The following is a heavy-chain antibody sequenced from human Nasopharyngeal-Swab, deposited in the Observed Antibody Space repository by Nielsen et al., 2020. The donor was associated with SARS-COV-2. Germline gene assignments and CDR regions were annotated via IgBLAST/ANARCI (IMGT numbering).Heavy chain of an antibody. CDR2: IKQDGSEK. Sequence: SCAASGFTFSSYWMSWVRQAPGKGLEWVANIKQDGSEKYYVDSVKGRFTISRDNAKNSLYLQMNSLRAEDTALYYCAKDKSYGSGNGMDVWGQGTTVTVSS. D-gene: IGHD3-10*01. V-gene: IGHV3-7*03. CDR1: GFTFSSYW. CDR3: AKDKSYGSGNGMDV. J-gene: IGHJ6*02.